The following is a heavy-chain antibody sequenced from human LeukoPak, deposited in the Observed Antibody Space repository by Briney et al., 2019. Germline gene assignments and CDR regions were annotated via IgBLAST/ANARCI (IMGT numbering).Heavy chain of an antibody. J-gene: IGHJ4*02. V-gene: IGHV6-1*01. CDR3: GRELFAVAGSFDY. Sequence: SQTLSLTCAISGDSVSSNSAAWYWIRQSPSRGLEWLGRTYYRSKWYNDYAVSVKSRITINPDTSKNQFSLQLNSVTPEDTAVYYCGRELFAVAGSFDYWGQGTLVTVSS. CDR1: GDSVSSNSAA. CDR2: TYYRSKWYN. D-gene: IGHD6-19*01.